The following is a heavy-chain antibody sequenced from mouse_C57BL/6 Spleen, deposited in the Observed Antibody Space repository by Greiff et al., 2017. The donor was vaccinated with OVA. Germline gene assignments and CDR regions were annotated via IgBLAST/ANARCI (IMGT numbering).Heavy chain of an antibody. D-gene: IGHD1-2*01. Sequence: EVKLMESGGGLVKPGGSLKLSCAASGFTFSSYAMSWVRQTPEKRLEWVATISDGGSYTYYPDNVKGRFTISRDNAKNNLYLQMSHLKSEDTAIYYCARESTAGYFYYWGQGTTLTDSS. CDR1: GFTFSSYA. J-gene: IGHJ2*01. CDR3: ARESTAGYFYY. CDR2: ISDGGSYT. V-gene: IGHV5-4*01.